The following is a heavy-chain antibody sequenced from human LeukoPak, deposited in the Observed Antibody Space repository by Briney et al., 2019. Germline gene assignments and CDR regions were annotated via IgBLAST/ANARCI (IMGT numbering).Heavy chain of an antibody. Sequence: SSETLSLTCAVYGGSFSGYYWSWIRQPPGKGLEWIGEINHSGSTDYNPSLKSRVTISVDTSKNQFSLKLSSVTAADTAVYYCAGGYYYDSGSYRVYYYYGMDVWGKGTTVTVSS. D-gene: IGHD3-10*01. CDR2: INHSGST. V-gene: IGHV4-34*01. CDR3: AGGYYYDSGSYRVYYYYGMDV. J-gene: IGHJ6*04. CDR1: GGSFSGYY.